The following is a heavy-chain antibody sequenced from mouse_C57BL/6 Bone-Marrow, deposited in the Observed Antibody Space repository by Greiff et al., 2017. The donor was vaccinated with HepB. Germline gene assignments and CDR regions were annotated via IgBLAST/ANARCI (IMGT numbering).Heavy chain of an antibody. V-gene: IGHV5-2*01. Sequence: VKLMESGGGLVQPGESLKLSCESNEYEFPSHDMSWVRKTPEKRLELVAAINSDGGSTYYPATMERRFIISRDNTKKTLYLQMSSLRSEDTALYYCARRNSSPYWYFDVWGTGTTVTVSS. CDR1: EYEFPSHD. CDR3: ARRNSSPYWYFDV. D-gene: IGHD1-1*01. J-gene: IGHJ1*03. CDR2: INSDGGST.